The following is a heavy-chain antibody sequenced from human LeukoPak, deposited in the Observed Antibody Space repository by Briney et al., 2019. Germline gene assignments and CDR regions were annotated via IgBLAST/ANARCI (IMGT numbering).Heavy chain of an antibody. CDR1: GFTFSSYS. J-gene: IGHJ4*02. CDR2: ISSSSSYI. V-gene: IGHV3-21*01. Sequence: GGSLRLSCAASGFTFSSYSRNWVRQAPGKGLEWVSSISSSSSYIYYADSVKGRFTISRDNAKNSLYLQMNSLRAEDTAVYYCARSGSGYDPSFDYWGQGTLVTVSS. CDR3: ARSGSGYDPSFDY. D-gene: IGHD5-12*01.